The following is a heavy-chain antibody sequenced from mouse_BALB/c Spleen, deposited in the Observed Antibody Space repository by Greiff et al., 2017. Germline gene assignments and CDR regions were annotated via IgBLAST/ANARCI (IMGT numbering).Heavy chain of an antibody. Sequence: EVKLLESGPGLVKPSQSLSLTCTVTGYSITSDYAWNWIRQFPGNKLEWMGYISYSGSTSYNPSLKSRISITRDTSKNQFFLQLNSVTTEDTATYYCARFGTTGGFAYWGQGTLVTVSA. CDR1: GYSITSDYA. D-gene: IGHD2-14*01. V-gene: IGHV3-2*02. CDR2: ISYSGST. CDR3: ARFGTTGGFAY. J-gene: IGHJ3*01.